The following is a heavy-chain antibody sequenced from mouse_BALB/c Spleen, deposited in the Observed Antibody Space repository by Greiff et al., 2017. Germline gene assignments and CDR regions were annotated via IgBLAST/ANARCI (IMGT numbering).Heavy chain of an antibody. J-gene: IGHJ2*01. Sequence: QVQLQQSGAELVRPGTSVKISCKASGYTFTNYWLGWVKQRPGHGLEWIGDIYPGGGYTNYNEKFKGKATLTADTSSSTAYMQLSSLTSEDSAVYFCAREGYYGSSYPYYFDYWGQGTTLTVSS. CDR3: AREGYYGSSYPYYFDY. D-gene: IGHD1-1*01. CDR1: GYTFTNYW. V-gene: IGHV1-63*02. CDR2: IYPGGGYT.